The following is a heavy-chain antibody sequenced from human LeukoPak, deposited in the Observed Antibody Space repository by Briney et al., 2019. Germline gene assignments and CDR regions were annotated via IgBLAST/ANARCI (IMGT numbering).Heavy chain of an antibody. CDR1: GFTFSSYE. J-gene: IGHJ3*02. CDR2: ISSSGSTI. Sequence: GGSLRLSCAASGFTFSSYEMNWVRQAPGKGLEWVSYISSSGSTIYYADSVKGRFTISRDNAKNSLFLQMNSLRAEDTAVYYCARDRGRRGITMRSDAFDIWGQGTMVTVSS. CDR3: ARDRGRRGITMRSDAFDI. D-gene: IGHD3-22*01. V-gene: IGHV3-48*03.